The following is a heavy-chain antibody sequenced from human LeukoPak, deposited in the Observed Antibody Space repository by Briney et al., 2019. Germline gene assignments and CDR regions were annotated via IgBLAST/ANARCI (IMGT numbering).Heavy chain of an antibody. V-gene: IGHV3-21*01. CDR3: ARDSAAAYNDAFDI. CDR1: GFTFSSYS. J-gene: IGHJ3*02. CDR2: ISSSSSYI. D-gene: IGHD6-13*01. Sequence: PGGSLRLSCAASGFTFSSYSMNRVRQAPGKGLEWVSSISSSSSYIYYADSVKGRFTISRDNAKNSLYLQMNSLRAEDTAVYYCARDSAAAYNDAFDIWGQGTMVTVSS.